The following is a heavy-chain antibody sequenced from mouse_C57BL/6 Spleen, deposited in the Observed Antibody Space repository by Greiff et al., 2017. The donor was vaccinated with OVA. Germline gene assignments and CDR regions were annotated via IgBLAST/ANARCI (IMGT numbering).Heavy chain of an antibody. Sequence: EVKVVESGGGLVKPGGSLKLSCAASGFTFSSYAMSWVRQTPEKRLEWVATISDGGSYTYYPDNVKGRFTISRDNAKNHLYLQMSHLKSADTAIYYCARRETAQATWFAYWGQGTLVTVSA. CDR3: ARRETAQATWFAY. CDR1: GFTFSSYA. V-gene: IGHV5-4*03. D-gene: IGHD3-2*02. J-gene: IGHJ3*01. CDR2: ISDGGSYT.